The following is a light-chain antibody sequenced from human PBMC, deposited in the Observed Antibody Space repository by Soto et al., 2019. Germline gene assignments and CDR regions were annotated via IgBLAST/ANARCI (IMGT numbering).Light chain of an antibody. CDR1: QSVGSEC. J-gene: IGKJ1*01. V-gene: IGKV3-20*01. CDR3: QQYDSSPRT. CDR2: GAS. Sequence: ENVLRQSPGTLSLSPGERATLSCRASQSVGSECLAWYQQKPGQAPRLLNYGASSRSTGIPDRSSGSGSGTEFTLTISRLEPEDFAVYHCQQYDSSPRTFGQGTKVEIK.